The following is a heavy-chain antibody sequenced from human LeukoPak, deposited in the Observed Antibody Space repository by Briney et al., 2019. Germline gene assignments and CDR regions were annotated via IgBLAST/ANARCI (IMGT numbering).Heavy chain of an antibody. CDR2: IYPGDSDT. V-gene: IGHV5-51*01. Sequence: GESLKISCKGSGYSFTSYWIGWVRQMPGKGLEWMGIIYPGDSDTRYSPSFQGQVTISADKSISTAYLQWSSLKASDTAMYYCATHGTWGYFDWPMGPWGQGTLVTVSS. CDR1: GYSFTSYW. D-gene: IGHD3-9*01. J-gene: IGHJ5*02. CDR3: ATHGTWGYFDWPMGP.